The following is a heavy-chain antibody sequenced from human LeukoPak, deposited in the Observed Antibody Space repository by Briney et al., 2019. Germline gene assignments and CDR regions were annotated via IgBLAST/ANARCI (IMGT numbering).Heavy chain of an antibody. D-gene: IGHD6-13*01. CDR2: IDWDDDK. J-gene: IGHJ5*02. CDR1: GGSISSGSYY. Sequence: TLSLTCTVSGGSISSGSYYWSWIRQPAGKALEWLARIDWDDDKYYSTSPKTRLTISKDTSKNQVVLTMTNMDPVDTATYYCARIGGSWPAFDPWGQGTLVTVSS. V-gene: IGHV2-70*11. CDR3: ARIGGSWPAFDP.